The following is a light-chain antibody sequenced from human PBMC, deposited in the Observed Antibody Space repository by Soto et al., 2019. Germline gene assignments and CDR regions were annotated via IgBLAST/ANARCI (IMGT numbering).Light chain of an antibody. J-gene: IGKJ1*01. Sequence: EIVLTQSPATLSLSPGERATLSCRASQSVSSYLAWYQQKPGQAPRLLIYGASTRATGIPARFSGSGSGTEFTLTISSLQSEDFAVYYCQQYENWPRTFGQGTKVDI. CDR2: GAS. CDR3: QQYENWPRT. V-gene: IGKV3-15*01. CDR1: QSVSSY.